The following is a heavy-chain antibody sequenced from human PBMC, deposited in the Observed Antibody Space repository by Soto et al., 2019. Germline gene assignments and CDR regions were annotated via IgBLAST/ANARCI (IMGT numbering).Heavy chain of an antibody. J-gene: IGHJ4*02. V-gene: IGHV1-8*01. CDR1: GYTFSDYD. CDR2: MNPRSGNT. Sequence: QVQLVQSGAEVKEPGASVKVSCKASGYTFSDYDINWVRQASGQGLEWMGWMNPRSGNTGYAQKFQGRVNMTRSTSITTAYMELSSLTYEDTAVYYCARSPAGGDCYTDIDYWGQGTRVTVSS. D-gene: IGHD2-21*02. CDR3: ARSPAGGDCYTDIDY.